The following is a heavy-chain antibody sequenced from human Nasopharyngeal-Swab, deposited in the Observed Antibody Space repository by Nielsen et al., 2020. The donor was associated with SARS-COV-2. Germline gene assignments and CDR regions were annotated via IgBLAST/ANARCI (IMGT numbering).Heavy chain of an antibody. J-gene: IGHJ3*02. D-gene: IGHD6-19*01. Sequence: WISQPPGKGLEWIGNISYSGNIYYNPSLKSRVTISEDTSKNQFSLKLSSLTAADTAVYYCVRGSGDAFDIWGQGTMVTVSS. CDR2: ISYSGNI. V-gene: IGHV4-39*07. CDR3: VRGSGDAFDI.